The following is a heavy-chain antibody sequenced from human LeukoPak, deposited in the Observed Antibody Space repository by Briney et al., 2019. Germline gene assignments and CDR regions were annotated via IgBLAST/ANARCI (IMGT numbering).Heavy chain of an antibody. D-gene: IGHD3-22*01. V-gene: IGHV4-59*01. Sequence: SETLSLTCTVSGGSISSYYWSWIRLPPGKGLEWIGYIYYSGSTNYNPSLKSRVTISVDTSKNQFSLKLSSVTAADTAVYYCARFSSGYYYGWYFDLWGRGTLVTVSS. CDR2: IYYSGST. CDR3: ARFSSGYYYGWYFDL. CDR1: GGSISSYY. J-gene: IGHJ2*01.